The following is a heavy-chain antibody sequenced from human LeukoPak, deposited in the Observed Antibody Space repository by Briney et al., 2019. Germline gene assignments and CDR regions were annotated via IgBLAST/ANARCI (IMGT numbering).Heavy chain of an antibody. D-gene: IGHD6-6*01. V-gene: IGHV3-74*01. CDR3: ARDTPSIAARQDAFDI. Sequence: GGSLRLSCAASGFTFSSYAMSWVRQAPGKGLVWVSRINGDGSTTSYASFVKGRFTISRDNAKNTLYLQMNSLRAEDTAVYYCARDTPSIAARQDAFDIWGQGTMVTVSS. CDR1: GFTFSSYA. J-gene: IGHJ3*02. CDR2: INGDGSTT.